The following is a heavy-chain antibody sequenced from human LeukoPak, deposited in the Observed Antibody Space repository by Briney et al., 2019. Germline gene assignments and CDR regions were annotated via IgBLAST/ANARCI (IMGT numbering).Heavy chain of an antibody. CDR3: ARGRRGRTSWYFDL. J-gene: IGHJ2*01. CDR1: GYTFTSYD. Sequence: ASVKVSCKASGYTFTSYDINWVRQATRQGLEWMGWMNPNSGNTGYAQKFQGRVTMTRNTSISTAYMELSSLRSEDTAVYYCARGRRGRTSWYFDLWGRGTLVTDSS. V-gene: IGHV1-8*01. D-gene: IGHD1-7*01. CDR2: MNPNSGNT.